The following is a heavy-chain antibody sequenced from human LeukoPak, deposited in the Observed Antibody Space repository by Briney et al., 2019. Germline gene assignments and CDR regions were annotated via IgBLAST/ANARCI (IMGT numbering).Heavy chain of an antibody. CDR3: ARDFVYGDSYYYYYMDV. Sequence: SETLSLTCTVSGGSISSYFWSWIRQPPGKGLEWIGYMYYSGSTNYNPSLKSRVTISLDTSKNQFSLKLSSVTAADTAVYYCARDFVYGDSYYYYYMDVWGKGTTVTISS. D-gene: IGHD4-17*01. J-gene: IGHJ6*03. CDR2: MYYSGST. CDR1: GGSISSYF. V-gene: IGHV4-59*12.